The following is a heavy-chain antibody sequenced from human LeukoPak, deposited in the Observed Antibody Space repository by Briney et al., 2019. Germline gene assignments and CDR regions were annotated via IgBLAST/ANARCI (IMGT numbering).Heavy chain of an antibody. D-gene: IGHD3-22*01. CDR1: GGSISSYY. J-gene: IGHJ4*02. V-gene: IGHV4-59*08. Sequence: SETLSLTCTVSGGSISSYYWSWIRQPPGKGLEWMGDIYHSGSTNYNPSLKSRVTISGDMSKNQFSLKLSSVTAADTAVYYCARLGYYDNSGTFDYWGQGTLVTVSS. CDR2: IYHSGST. CDR3: ARLGYYDNSGTFDY.